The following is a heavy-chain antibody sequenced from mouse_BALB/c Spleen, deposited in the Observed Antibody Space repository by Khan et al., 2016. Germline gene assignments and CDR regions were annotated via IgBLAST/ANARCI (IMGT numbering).Heavy chain of an antibody. V-gene: IGHV14-3*02. Sequence: VQLQQSGAELVKPGASVKLSCTASGFNIKDTYMHWVKQRPEQGLEWIGRIDPANGNTKYDPKFQGKATITADTSSNPTHMQLSSLTSEDTAVYYCARSPYDYDVGFAYWGQGTLVTVSA. CDR1: GFNIKDTY. CDR2: IDPANGNT. J-gene: IGHJ3*01. CDR3: ARSPYDYDVGFAY. D-gene: IGHD2-4*01.